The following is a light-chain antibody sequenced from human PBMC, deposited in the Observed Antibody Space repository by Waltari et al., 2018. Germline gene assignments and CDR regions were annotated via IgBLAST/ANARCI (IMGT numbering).Light chain of an antibody. CDR1: SGSIDSKY. CDR3: QSADGSYNWV. J-gene: IGLJ3*02. Sequence: VFTQPHSVSGSPGQTVTISCTRSSGSIDSKYVQWYQQRPGSAPNTGIYKEQLRPPRFPVRFSVSIDNSSNSASLTISGLKSEDEADYYCQSADGSYNWVFGGGTRLTVL. V-gene: IGLV6-57*03. CDR2: KEQ.